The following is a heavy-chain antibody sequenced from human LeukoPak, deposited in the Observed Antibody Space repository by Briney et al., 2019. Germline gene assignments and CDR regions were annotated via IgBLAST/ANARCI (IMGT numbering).Heavy chain of an antibody. CDR1: GGSFSGYS. Sequence: PSETLSLTCAVYGGSFSGYSWNWIRQPPVKGLEWIGEINHSGGTNYNPSLKSRVTISVDTSKKQFSLKLSSVTAADTAVYYCARVRYSSSSLDYWGQGTLVTVSS. D-gene: IGHD6-6*01. V-gene: IGHV4-34*01. CDR2: INHSGGT. J-gene: IGHJ4*02. CDR3: ARVRYSSSSLDY.